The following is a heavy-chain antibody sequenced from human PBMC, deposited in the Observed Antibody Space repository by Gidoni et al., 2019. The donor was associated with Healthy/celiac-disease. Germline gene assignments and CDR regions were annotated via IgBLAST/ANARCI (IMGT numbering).Heavy chain of an antibody. D-gene: IGHD3-10*01. CDR1: GFTFSSYG. Sequence: QVQLVESGGGVVQPGRSLRLSCAASGFTFSSYGMHWVRQAPGKGLEWVAVIWYDGSNKYYADSVKGRFTISRDNSKNTLYLQMNSLRAEDTAVYYCARDCNDYGSGRLYYYYYYMDVWGKGTTVTVSS. J-gene: IGHJ6*03. V-gene: IGHV3-33*01. CDR3: ARDCNDYGSGRLYYYYYYMDV. CDR2: IWYDGSNK.